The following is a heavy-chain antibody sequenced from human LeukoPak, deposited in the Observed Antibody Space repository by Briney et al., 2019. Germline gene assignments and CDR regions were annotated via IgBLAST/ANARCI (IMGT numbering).Heavy chain of an antibody. D-gene: IGHD3-22*01. V-gene: IGHV4-59*01. CDR3: ARFTQNYYDSSGYPDY. Sequence: PSETLSLTCTVSGGSISSYYWSWIRQPPGKGLEWIGYIYYSGSTNFNPSLKSRVTISVDTSKNQFSLKLSSVTAADTAVYYCARFTQNYYDSSGYPDYWGQGTLVTVSS. CDR2: IYYSGST. CDR1: GGSISSYY. J-gene: IGHJ4*02.